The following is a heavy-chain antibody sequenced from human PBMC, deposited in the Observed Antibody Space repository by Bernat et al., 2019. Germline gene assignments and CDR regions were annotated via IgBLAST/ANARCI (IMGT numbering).Heavy chain of an antibody. Sequence: QLQLQESGPGLVKPSETLSLTCSVSGGSISSSRHFWGWIRQPPGKGLEWIGTIYYSGNTYYNPSLKIRIIISVDTPKNQFSRNWTSVTAADTPVYYCAGNETSGGGCYHFDNGGQGPWSPSPQ. V-gene: IGHV4-39*01. CDR3: AGNETSGGGCYHFDN. J-gene: IGHJ4*02. CDR2: IYYSGNT. D-gene: IGHD2-15*01. CDR1: GGSISSSRHF.